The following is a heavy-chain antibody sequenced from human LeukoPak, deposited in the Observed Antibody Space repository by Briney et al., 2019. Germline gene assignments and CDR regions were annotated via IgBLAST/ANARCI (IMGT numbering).Heavy chain of an antibody. CDR2: MNPNNGGT. D-gene: IGHD3-3*01. J-gene: IGHJ6*02. Sequence: ASVKVSCKASGYTFTIYDINCVRQAPGPGLEWVRWMNPNNGGTVYAQKFQGRVTMTRDTSTGTSYMELNSLRSEDTAVYYCARGAIFGVTPRGYGMDVWGQGTTVTVSS. CDR1: GYTFTIYD. CDR3: ARGAIFGVTPRGYGMDV. V-gene: IGHV1-8*01.